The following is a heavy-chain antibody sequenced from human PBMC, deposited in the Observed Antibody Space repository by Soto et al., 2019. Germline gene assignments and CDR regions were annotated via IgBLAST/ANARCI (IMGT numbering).Heavy chain of an antibody. Sequence: QVQLVESGGGVVQPGRSLRLSCAASGFTFRSYAMHWVRQAPGKGLEWVAIMSYDGRNKYHADSVKGRFTISRDNSKNKLYLQMNSLRAEDTAVYYCARGYSSSSAAFDYWGQGTLVAVSS. V-gene: IGHV3-30*04. CDR3: ARGYSSSSAAFDY. J-gene: IGHJ4*02. D-gene: IGHD6-19*01. CDR2: MSYDGRNK. CDR1: GFTFRSYA.